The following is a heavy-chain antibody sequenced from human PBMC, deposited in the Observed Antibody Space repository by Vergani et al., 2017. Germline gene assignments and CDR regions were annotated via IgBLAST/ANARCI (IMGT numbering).Heavy chain of an antibody. CDR3: ARGYYYDSGGYYYLDS. CDR2: INHSGST. CDR1: GGSFSGYY. D-gene: IGHD3-22*01. Sequence: QVQLQQWGAGLLKPPETLSLTCAVYGGSFSGYYWSWIRQRPGKGLEWIGEINHSGSTNYNPSLKSRVTISVDTSKNQFSLELSSVTAAATAVYYCARGYYYDSGGYYYLDSWGQGTLVTVSS. J-gene: IGHJ4*02. V-gene: IGHV4-34*01.